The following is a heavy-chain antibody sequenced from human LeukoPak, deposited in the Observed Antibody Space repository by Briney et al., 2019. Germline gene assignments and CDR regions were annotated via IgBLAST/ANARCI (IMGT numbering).Heavy chain of an antibody. Sequence: GSLRLSCAASGFTFSSYEMNWVRQAPGKGLEWVSYISSSGSTIYYADSVKGRFTISRDNAKNSPYLQMNSLRAEDTAVYYCARGSSFGELSHWGQGTLVTVSS. CDR2: ISSSGSTI. D-gene: IGHD3-10*01. J-gene: IGHJ4*02. CDR1: GFTFSSYE. CDR3: ARGSSFGELSH. V-gene: IGHV3-48*03.